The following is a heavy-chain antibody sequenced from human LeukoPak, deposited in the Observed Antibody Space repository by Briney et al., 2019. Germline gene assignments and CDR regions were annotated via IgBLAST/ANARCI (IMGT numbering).Heavy chain of an antibody. CDR2: IYYSGST. J-gene: IGHJ4*02. CDR3: ATGGSGSYPRHNFDY. CDR1: GGSVSSGSYY. V-gene: IGHV4-61*01. D-gene: IGHD3-10*01. Sequence: SETLSLTCTVSGGSVSSGSYYWSWIRQPPGKGLEWIGYIYYSGSTNYNPSLKSRVTISVDTSKNQFSLKLSSVTAADTAVYYCATGGSGSYPRHNFDYWGQGALVTVSS.